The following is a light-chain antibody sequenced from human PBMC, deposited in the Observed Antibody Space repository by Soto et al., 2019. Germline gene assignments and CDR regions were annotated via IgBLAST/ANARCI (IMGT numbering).Light chain of an antibody. CDR3: SSYTSSSTYV. Sequence: SALTRPASVSGSPGQSITISCTGTSSDVCGYNYVSWYQQHPGKAPKLMIYEVSNRPSGVSNRFSGSKSGNTASLTISGLQAEDEADYYCSSYTSSSTYVFGTGTKVNVL. V-gene: IGLV2-14*01. CDR2: EVS. J-gene: IGLJ1*01. CDR1: SSDVCGYNY.